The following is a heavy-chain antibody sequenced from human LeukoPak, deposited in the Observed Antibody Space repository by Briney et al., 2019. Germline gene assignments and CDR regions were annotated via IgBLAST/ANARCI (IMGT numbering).Heavy chain of an antibody. D-gene: IGHD2-2*01. CDR3: AKDSTTVLDY. CDR2: ISYDGSKK. Sequence: PGGSLRLSCAASGFTFSSYEVIWVRPAPGKGLEWVAVISYDGSKKYYADSVKGRFTISRDNSENTLYLQMNSLRSEDTAMYYCAKDSTTVLDYWGQGTLVTVSS. J-gene: IGHJ4*02. V-gene: IGHV3-30*18. CDR1: GFTFSSYE.